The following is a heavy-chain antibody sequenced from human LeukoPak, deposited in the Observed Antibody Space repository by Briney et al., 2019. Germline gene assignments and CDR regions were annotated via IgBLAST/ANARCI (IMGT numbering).Heavy chain of an antibody. J-gene: IGHJ3*02. CDR1: GVSISSYY. Sequence: SETLSHTCTVSGVSISSYYWSWIRQPAGKGLEWIGRIYTSGSTNYNSSLKSRVTMSVDTSKNQFSLKLSSVTAADTAVYYCAREKGLSTVTYDKAFDIWGQGTMVTVSS. CDR2: IYTSGST. CDR3: AREKGLSTVTYDKAFDI. V-gene: IGHV4-4*07. D-gene: IGHD4-17*01.